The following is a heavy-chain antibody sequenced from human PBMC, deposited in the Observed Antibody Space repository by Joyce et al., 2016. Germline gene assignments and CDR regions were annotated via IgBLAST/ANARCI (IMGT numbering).Heavy chain of an antibody. V-gene: IGHV3-33*01. CDR2: IGYDGSHK. CDR3: ARQEASSSYYYGMDV. J-gene: IGHJ6*02. CDR1: GFTFSSYN. Sequence: QVQLVESGGGVVQPGRSLRLSCATSGFTFSSYNVHWVRQAPGKGLEWVAIIGYDGSHKYYADSVKGRFTIARDSSKNTVYLQMNNLRAEDTAVYYCARQEASSSYYYGMDVWGQGTTVTVSS. D-gene: IGHD6-19*01.